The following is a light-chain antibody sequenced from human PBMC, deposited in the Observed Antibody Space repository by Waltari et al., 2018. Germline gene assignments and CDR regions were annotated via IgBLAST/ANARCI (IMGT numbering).Light chain of an antibody. Sequence: DIVMTQSPDSLTVSLGERATINCKSSHSIFYYSNNKNDISWYQQKPGQAPKLLICWASTRDSGVPDRFSGSGSETDFTLTISSLQAEDVAVYHCHQYFAPPYTFGRGTKLEIK. CDR3: HQYFAPPYT. CDR1: HSIFYYSNNKND. CDR2: WAS. J-gene: IGKJ2*01. V-gene: IGKV4-1*01.